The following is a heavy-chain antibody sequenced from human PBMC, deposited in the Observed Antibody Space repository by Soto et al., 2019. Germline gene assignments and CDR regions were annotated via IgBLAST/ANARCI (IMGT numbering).Heavy chain of an antibody. V-gene: IGHV4-59*01. D-gene: IGHD3-22*01. CDR2: IYYSGST. CDR1: GGSISSYY. CDR3: ARNSGPDEHDSSGYFPFDY. J-gene: IGHJ4*02. Sequence: SETLSLTCTVSGGSISSYYWSWIRQPPGKGLEWIGYIYYSGSTNYNPSLKSRVTISVDTSKNQFSLKLSSVTAADTAVYYCARNSGPDEHDSSGYFPFDYWGQGTLVTVSS.